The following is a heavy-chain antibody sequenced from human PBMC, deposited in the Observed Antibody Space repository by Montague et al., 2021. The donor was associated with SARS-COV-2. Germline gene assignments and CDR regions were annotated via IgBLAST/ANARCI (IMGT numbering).Heavy chain of an antibody. Sequence: TLSLTCTVSGGSISSGGYYWSWIRQHPGKGLEWIGYIYYSGSTYYNPSLKSRVTISVDTSKNQFSLKLSSVTAADKAVYYCARARITMIVAVNAFDIWGQGTMVTVSS. CDR2: IYYSGST. CDR3: ARARITMIVAVNAFDI. CDR1: GGSISSGGYY. V-gene: IGHV4-31*03. J-gene: IGHJ3*02. D-gene: IGHD3-22*01.